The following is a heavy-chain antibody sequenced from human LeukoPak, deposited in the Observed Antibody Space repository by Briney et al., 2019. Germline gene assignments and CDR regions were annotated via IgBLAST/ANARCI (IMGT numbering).Heavy chain of an antibody. J-gene: IGHJ4*02. CDR2: MNPNSGNT. CDR3: ARVEFISGYSHIY. D-gene: IGHD3-22*01. CDR1: GYTFTSYD. V-gene: IGHV1-8*01. Sequence: ASVKVSCKASGYTFTSYDINWVRQATGQGLKWMGWMNPNSGNTGYGQKFQGRVTMTRNIFISTAYMELSNLRSEDTAVYYCARVEFISGYSHIYWGQGTLVTVSS.